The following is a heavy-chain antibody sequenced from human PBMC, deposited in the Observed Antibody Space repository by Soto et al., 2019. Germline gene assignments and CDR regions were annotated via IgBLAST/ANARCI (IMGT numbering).Heavy chain of an antibody. CDR2: ISYDGSNK. Sequence: GGSLRLSCAASGFTFSSCGMHWVRQAPGKGLEWVAVISYDGSNKYYADSVKGRFTISRDNSKNTLYLQMNSLRAEDTAVYYCAKDTSSSGAWYYYYGMDVWGQGTTVTVSS. J-gene: IGHJ6*02. D-gene: IGHD6-6*01. CDR3: AKDTSSSGAWYYYYGMDV. CDR1: GFTFSSCG. V-gene: IGHV3-30*18.